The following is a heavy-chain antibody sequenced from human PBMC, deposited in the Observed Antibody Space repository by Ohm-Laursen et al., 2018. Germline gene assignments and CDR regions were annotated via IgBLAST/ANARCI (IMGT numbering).Heavy chain of an antibody. CDR2: ISYDGSNK. D-gene: IGHD2-21*02. CDR1: GFTFSSYG. CDR3: ATVGTDTSDDAFDI. J-gene: IGHJ3*02. V-gene: IGHV3-30*03. Sequence: SLRLSCAASGFTFSSYGMHWVRQAPGKGLAWVAVISYDGSNKYYADSVKGRFTISRDNSKNTLYLQMNSLRAEDTAVYYCATVGTDTSDDAFDIWGQGTMVTVSS.